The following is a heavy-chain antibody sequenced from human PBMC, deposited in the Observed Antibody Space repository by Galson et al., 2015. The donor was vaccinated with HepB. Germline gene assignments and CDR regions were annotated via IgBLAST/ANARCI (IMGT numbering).Heavy chain of an antibody. CDR3: AKGVTVGFGEFDY. J-gene: IGHJ4*02. D-gene: IGHD3-10*01. V-gene: IGHV3-23*01. Sequence: SLRLSCAASGFTFSSYAMSWVRQAPGKGLEWVSAISFSGGSTYYADSVKGRFTISRDNSKNTLYLQMNSLRAEDTAVYYCAKGVTVGFGEFDYWGQGTLVTVSS. CDR1: GFTFSSYA. CDR2: ISFSGGST.